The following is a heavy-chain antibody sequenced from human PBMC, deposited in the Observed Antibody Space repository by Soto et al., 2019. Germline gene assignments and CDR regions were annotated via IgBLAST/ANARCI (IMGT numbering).Heavy chain of an antibody. V-gene: IGHV1-18*04. CDR3: ARDPILWFGELPVIDAFDI. J-gene: IGHJ3*02. D-gene: IGHD3-10*01. CDR2: ISAYNGNT. CDR1: GYTFTSYG. Sequence: QVQLVQSGAEVKKPGASVKVSCKASGYTFTSYGISWVRQAPGEGLEWMGWISAYNGNTNYAQKLQGRVTMTTDTSTSTAYMELRSLRSDDTAVYYCARDPILWFGELPVIDAFDIWGQGTMVTVSS.